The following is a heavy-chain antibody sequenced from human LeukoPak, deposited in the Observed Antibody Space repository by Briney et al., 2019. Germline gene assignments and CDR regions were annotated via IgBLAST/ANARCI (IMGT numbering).Heavy chain of an antibody. CDR3: ARIQGNIYYGWDYFNN. CDR2: IYYRGTT. CDR1: GGSVISGVHY. Sequence: SETLSLTCTGTGGSVISGVHYWSWIRQPPGKGLEWIGFIYYRGTTYYNPSLKGRLSISVDTSKNQFSLRLTSVTAADTTVYYCARIQGNIYYGWDYFNNWGQGSLVTVSS. V-gene: IGHV4-30-4*01. J-gene: IGHJ4*02. D-gene: IGHD4-17*01.